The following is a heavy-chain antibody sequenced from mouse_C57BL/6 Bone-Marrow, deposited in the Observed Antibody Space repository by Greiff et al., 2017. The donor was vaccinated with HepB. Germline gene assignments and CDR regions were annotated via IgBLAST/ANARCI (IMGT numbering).Heavy chain of an antibody. D-gene: IGHD2-3*01. CDR1: GFSLTSYG. CDR3: AKTGRYDGTWGDY. J-gene: IGHJ4*01. CDR2: IWRGGST. V-gene: IGHV2-5*01. Sequence: VKLVESGPGLVQPSQSLSITCTVSGFSLTSYGVHWVRQSPGKGLEWLGVIWRGGSTDYNAAFMSRLSITKDNSKSQVFFKMNSLQADDTAIYYCAKTGRYDGTWGDYWGQGTSVTVSS.